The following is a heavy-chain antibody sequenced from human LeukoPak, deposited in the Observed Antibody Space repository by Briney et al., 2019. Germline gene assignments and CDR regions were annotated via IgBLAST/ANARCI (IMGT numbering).Heavy chain of an antibody. V-gene: IGHV3-48*04. CDR1: GFTFSSYS. Sequence: PGGSLRLSCAASGFTFSSYSMNWVRQAPGKGLEGVSYISSSSSTIYYADSVKGRFTISRDNAKNSLYLQMNSLRAEDTAVYYCARDSYGPFDYWGQGTLVTVS. CDR3: ARDSYGPFDY. J-gene: IGHJ4*02. D-gene: IGHD5-18*01. CDR2: ISSSSSTI.